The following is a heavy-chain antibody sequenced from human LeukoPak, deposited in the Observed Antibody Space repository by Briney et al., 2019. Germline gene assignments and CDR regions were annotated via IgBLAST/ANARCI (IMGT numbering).Heavy chain of an antibody. CDR3: AKLVEYSSSMDV. V-gene: IGHV3-23*01. Sequence: GGSLRLSCVASGFTFSDYFMSWIRQAPGKGLEWVSAISGSGGSTYYADSVKGRFTISRDNSKNTLYLQMNSLRAEDTAVYYCAKLVEYSSSMDVWGKGTTVTVSS. D-gene: IGHD6-6*01. CDR2: ISGSGGST. J-gene: IGHJ6*03. CDR1: GFTFSDYF.